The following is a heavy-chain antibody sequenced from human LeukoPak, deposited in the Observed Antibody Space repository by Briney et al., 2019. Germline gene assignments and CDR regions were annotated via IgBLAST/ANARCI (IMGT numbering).Heavy chain of an antibody. V-gene: IGHV4-4*07. J-gene: IGHJ6*02. CDR1: GGSISSYY. CDR3: ARDSVAGTAATFYYSYGMDV. D-gene: IGHD6-19*01. CDR2: IHTSGST. Sequence: SETLSLTCTVSGGSISSYYWSWIRQPAGKGLEWIGRIHTSGSTNYNPSLKSRVTMSVDTSKNQFSLKLSSVTAADTAVYYCARDSVAGTAATFYYSYGMDVWGQGTTVTVSS.